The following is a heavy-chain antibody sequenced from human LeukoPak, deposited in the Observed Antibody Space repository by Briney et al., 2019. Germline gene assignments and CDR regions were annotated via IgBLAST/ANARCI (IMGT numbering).Heavy chain of an antibody. CDR2: IIPIFGTA. D-gene: IGHD3-10*01. CDR1: GGTFSSYA. Sequence: SSVKVSCKASGGTFSSYAISWVRQAPGQGLEWMGGIIPIFGTANYAQKFQGRVTITTDESTSTAYMELSSLRSEDTAVYYCASGDGSGSYSPYYYYMDVWGKGTTVTVSS. V-gene: IGHV1-69*05. CDR3: ASGDGSGSYSPYYYYMDV. J-gene: IGHJ6*03.